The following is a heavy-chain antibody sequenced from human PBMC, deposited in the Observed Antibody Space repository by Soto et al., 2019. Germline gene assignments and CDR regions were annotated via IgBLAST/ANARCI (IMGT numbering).Heavy chain of an antibody. V-gene: IGHV3-23*01. Sequence: PGGSLRLSRVASGFTFSRHGLSWVRQAPGKGLEWVSTINPSGDSTFYADSVKGRFTISRDNSKNTVYLQMNSLSAEDTAVYYCVRFHNSGWFQIFDYWGQGTLVTVSS. D-gene: IGHD6-19*01. CDR3: VRFHNSGWFQIFDY. CDR1: GFTFSRHG. CDR2: INPSGDST. J-gene: IGHJ4*02.